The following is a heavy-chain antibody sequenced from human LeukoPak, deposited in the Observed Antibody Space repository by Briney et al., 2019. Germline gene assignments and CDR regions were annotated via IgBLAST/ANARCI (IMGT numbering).Heavy chain of an antibody. CDR3: ARDSLELRGKGENAFDI. J-gene: IGHJ3*02. Sequence: ASVKVSCKASGYTFTSYYMHWVRQAPGQGLEWMGIINPSGGSTSYAQKFQGRVTMTRDTYTSTVYMELSSLRSEDTAVYYCARDSLELRGKGENAFDIWGQGTMVTVSS. D-gene: IGHD1-7*01. V-gene: IGHV1-46*01. CDR2: INPSGGST. CDR1: GYTFTSYY.